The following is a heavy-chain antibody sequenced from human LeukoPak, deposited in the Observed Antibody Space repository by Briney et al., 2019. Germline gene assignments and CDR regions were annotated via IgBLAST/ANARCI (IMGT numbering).Heavy chain of an antibody. D-gene: IGHD3-10*01. CDR1: GFTFSSYA. V-gene: IGHV3-30-3*01. J-gene: IGHJ4*02. Sequence: GGSLRLSCAASGFTFSSYAMHWVRQAPGKGLEWVAVISYDGSNKYYADSVKGRFTISRDNSKNTLYLQMNSLRAEDTAVYYCMGGSGGLDYWGQGTLVTVSS. CDR2: ISYDGSNK. CDR3: MGGSGGLDY.